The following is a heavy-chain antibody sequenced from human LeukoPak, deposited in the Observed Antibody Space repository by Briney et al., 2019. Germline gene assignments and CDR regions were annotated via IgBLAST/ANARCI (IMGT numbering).Heavy chain of an antibody. CDR2: INTNTGNP. D-gene: IGHD3-10*01. V-gene: IGHV7-4-1*02. J-gene: IGHJ4*02. Sequence: ALEKVSCKASGYTFTSYAMNWVRQAPGQGLEWMGWINTNTGNPTYAQGFTGRFVFSLDTSVSTAYLQISSLKAEDTAVYYCARGSGGSGSYPFDYWGQGTLVTVSS. CDR3: ARGSGGSGSYPFDY. CDR1: GYTFTSYA.